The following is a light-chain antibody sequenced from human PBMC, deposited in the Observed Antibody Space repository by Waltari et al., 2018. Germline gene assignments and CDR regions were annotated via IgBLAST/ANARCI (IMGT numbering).Light chain of an antibody. V-gene: IGLV2-23*02. CDR3: CSYAASSTLV. J-gene: IGLJ2*01. CDR2: EVS. Sequence: QSALTQPASVSGSPGQSITISCTGTSSDVGTYNLVSWYQQHPGKAPKLLIYEVSKRPPGVSNRFSGSKSGNTASLTISGLQAEDEADYYCCSYAASSTLVFGGGTKLTVL. CDR1: SSDVGTYNL.